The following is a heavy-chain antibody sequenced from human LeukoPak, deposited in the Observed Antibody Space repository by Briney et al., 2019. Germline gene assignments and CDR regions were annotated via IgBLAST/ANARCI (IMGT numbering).Heavy chain of an antibody. Sequence: GGSLRLSCAASGFTFSSYSMNWVRQAPGKGLEWVSSISSSSSYIYYADSVKGRFTISRDNAKNSLYLQMNSLRAEDTAVYYCARMGCSSTSCYVYYMDVRGKGTTVTVSS. V-gene: IGHV3-21*01. J-gene: IGHJ6*03. D-gene: IGHD2-2*01. CDR1: GFTFSSYS. CDR3: ARMGCSSTSCYVYYMDV. CDR2: ISSSSSYI.